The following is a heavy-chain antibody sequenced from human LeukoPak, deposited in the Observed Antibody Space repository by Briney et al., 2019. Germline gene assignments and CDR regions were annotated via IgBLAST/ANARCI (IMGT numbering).Heavy chain of an antibody. J-gene: IGHJ2*01. V-gene: IGHV3-66*01. CDR3: ARTYSGYSYGMYWYFDL. D-gene: IGHD5-18*01. CDR2: IYSCGST. CDR1: GFTVSSNY. Sequence: GGSLRLSCAASGFTVSSNYMSWVRQAPGKGLEWVSVIYSCGSTYYADSVKGRFTISRDNSKNTLYLQMNSLRAEDTAVYYCARTYSGYSYGMYWYFDLWGRGTLVTVSS.